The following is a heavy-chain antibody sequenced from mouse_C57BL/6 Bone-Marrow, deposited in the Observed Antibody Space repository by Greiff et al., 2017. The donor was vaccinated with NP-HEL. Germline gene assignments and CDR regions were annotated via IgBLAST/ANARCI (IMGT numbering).Heavy chain of an antibody. CDR1: GYTFTNYW. J-gene: IGHJ2*01. V-gene: IGHV1-63*01. Sequence: VQLQQSGAELVRPGTSVKMSCTASGYTFTNYWIGWAKQRPGHGLEWIGDIYPGGGYTNYNEKFKGKATLTADKSSSTAYMQISSLTSEDSAIYYCARERLAYYWDYWGQGTTLTVSA. CDR3: ARERLAYYWDY. CDR2: IYPGGGYT.